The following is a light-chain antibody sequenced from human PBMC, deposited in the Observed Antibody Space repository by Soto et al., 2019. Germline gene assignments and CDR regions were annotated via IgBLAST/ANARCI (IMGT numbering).Light chain of an antibody. J-gene: IGKJ1*01. CDR3: HQYGSSPQS. V-gene: IGKV3-20*01. Sequence: EIVLTQSPGTLSLSPGERATLSCRASQSVSSSYSAWYQQKPGQAPRLLICGASSRATGVTDRFSGSGSVTDFTLTIRRLEHEDFAVYYCHQYGSSPQSFGQGPKVDIK. CDR2: GAS. CDR1: QSVSSSY.